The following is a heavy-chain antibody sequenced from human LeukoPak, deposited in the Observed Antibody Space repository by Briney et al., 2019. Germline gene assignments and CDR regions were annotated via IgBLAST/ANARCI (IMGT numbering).Heavy chain of an antibody. CDR3: ARDAGDENEYSGSYDSWDY. CDR2: IRYDGSNK. CDR1: GFTFSSYG. V-gene: IGHV3-30*02. Sequence: PGGSLRLSCAASGFTFSSYGMHWVRQAPGKGLEWVAFIRYDGSNKYYADSVKGRFTISRDNAKNSLYLQMNSLRAEDTAVYYCARDAGDENEYSGSYDSWDYWGQGTLVTVSS. J-gene: IGHJ4*02. D-gene: IGHD1-26*01.